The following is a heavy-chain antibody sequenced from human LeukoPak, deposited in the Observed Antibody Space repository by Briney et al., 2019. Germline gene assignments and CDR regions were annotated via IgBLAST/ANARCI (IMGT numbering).Heavy chain of an antibody. D-gene: IGHD3-22*01. V-gene: IGHV3-9*01. CDR1: GFTFDDYA. CDR2: ISWNSGSI. CDR3: AKDVRSYYDSSGTSYMDV. Sequence: GGSLRLSCAASGFTFDDYAMHWVRQVPGKGLEWVSGISWNSGSIGYADSVKGRFTISRDNAKNSLYLQMNSLRAEDTALYYCAKDVRSYYDSSGTSYMDVWGKGTTVTVSS. J-gene: IGHJ6*03.